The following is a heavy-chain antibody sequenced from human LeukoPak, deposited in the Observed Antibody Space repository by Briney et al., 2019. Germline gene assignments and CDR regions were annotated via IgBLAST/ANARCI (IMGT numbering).Heavy chain of an antibody. CDR3: ASGGSSWYFDS. D-gene: IGHD6-13*01. J-gene: IGHJ4*02. CDR2: IYHSGIS. CDR1: GGSINSSNW. Sequence: SGTLSLTCTVSGGSINSSNWWTWVRLTPGKGLEWIGQIYHSGISNYNPSLKSRVTISVDKSKNQFSLKLSSVTAADTAIYYCASGGSSWYFDSWGQGTLVAVSS. V-gene: IGHV4-4*02.